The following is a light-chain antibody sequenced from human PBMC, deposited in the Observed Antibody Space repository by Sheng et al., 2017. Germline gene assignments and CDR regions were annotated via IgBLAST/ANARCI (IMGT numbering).Light chain of an antibody. CDR1: RSNIGNHV. Sequence: QSVLTQPPSASGTPGQRVSISCSGSRSNIGNHVVNWYQVFPGMAPKLLIWRNNQRPSGVPDRFSGSKSGTSASLAISGLQSEDEADYYCAAWDDSLKGFWVFGGGTKVTVL. CDR2: RNN. V-gene: IGLV1-44*01. CDR3: AAWDDSLKGFWV. J-gene: IGLJ3*02.